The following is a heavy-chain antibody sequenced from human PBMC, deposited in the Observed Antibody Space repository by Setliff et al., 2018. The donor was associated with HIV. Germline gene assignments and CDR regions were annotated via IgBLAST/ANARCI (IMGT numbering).Heavy chain of an antibody. CDR1: GGTFSSYA. D-gene: IGHD2-2*01. V-gene: IGHV1-69*13. J-gene: IGHJ6*02. CDR3: ARGVSSLSCSSASCFYYYGMDV. CDR2: IIPVFGTV. Sequence: SVKVSCKASGGTFSSYAISWMRQAPGQGLEWLGGIIPVFGTVNYAQRFQGRVTITADESTSTAYLEMSSLRSEDTAVYYCARGVSSLSCSSASCFYYYGMDVWGQGTTVTVSS.